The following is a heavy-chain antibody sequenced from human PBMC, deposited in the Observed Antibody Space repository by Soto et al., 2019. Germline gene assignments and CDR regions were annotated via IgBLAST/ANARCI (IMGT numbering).Heavy chain of an antibody. CDR2: MNPNSGNT. V-gene: IGHV1-8*01. D-gene: IGHD2-2*02. CDR3: AVVVVPAAIRGYYYGMDV. J-gene: IGHJ6*02. CDR1: GYTFTSYD. Sequence: AAVKVSCKASGYTFTSYDINWVRQATGQGLEWMGWMNPNSGNTGYAQKFQGRVTMTRNTSISTAYMELSSLRSEDTAVYYCAVVVVPAAIRGYYYGMDVWGQGTPVNVSS.